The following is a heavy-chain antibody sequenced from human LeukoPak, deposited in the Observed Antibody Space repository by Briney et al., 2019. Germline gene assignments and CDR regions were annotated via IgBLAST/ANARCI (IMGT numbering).Heavy chain of an antibody. D-gene: IGHD6-13*01. Sequence: PGGSLRLSCAASGFTFSSYEVNWVRQAPGKGLEWVSYISSSGSAIYFADSVKGRFTISRDNAKNSLYLQMNSLRDEDTAVYYCARDLAGSSWSYYFDYWGQGTLVTVSS. V-gene: IGHV3-48*03. CDR1: GFTFSSYE. CDR3: ARDLAGSSWSYYFDY. CDR2: ISSSGSAI. J-gene: IGHJ4*02.